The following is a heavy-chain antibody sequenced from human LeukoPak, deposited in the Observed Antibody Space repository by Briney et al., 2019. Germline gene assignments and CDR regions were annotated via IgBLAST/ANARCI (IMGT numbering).Heavy chain of an antibody. CDR1: GESFSGHY. J-gene: IGHJ4*02. CDR2: INHSGIT. V-gene: IGHV4-34*01. CDR3: GRGVSARPLDY. D-gene: IGHD6-6*01. Sequence: SETLSLTCAVYGESFSGHYWTWIRQPPGKGLEWIGEINHSGITNYNPSLKSRVIISVDTSKNQFSLKLSSVTAADTAVYYCGRGVSARPLDYWGQGTLVTVSS.